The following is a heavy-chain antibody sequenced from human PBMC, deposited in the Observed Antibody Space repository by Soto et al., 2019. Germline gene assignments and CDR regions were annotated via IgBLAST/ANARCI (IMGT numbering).Heavy chain of an antibody. J-gene: IGHJ4*02. CDR1: GGSISSGGYY. D-gene: IGHD2-15*01. CDR3: ARAVVVAATLYYFDY. CDR2: IYYTGST. V-gene: IGHV4-31*03. Sequence: QVQLQESGPGLVKPSQTLSLTCTVSGGSISSGGYYWSWIRQHPGKGLEWIGYIYYTGSTYYTPSLKSRITMSVDTSKNQFSLNLSSVTAADTAVYYCARAVVVAATLYYFDYWGQGTLVTVSP.